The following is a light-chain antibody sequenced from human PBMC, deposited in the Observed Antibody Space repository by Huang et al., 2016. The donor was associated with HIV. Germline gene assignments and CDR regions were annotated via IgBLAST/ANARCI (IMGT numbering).Light chain of an antibody. CDR2: DTS. Sequence: EIMMTQSPATLSVSPGGRATLSCRASQNVRNNLAWYQQKTGQAPRRLIYDTSTRASGIPARFSGSGSWTEFTLTISGLQSEDFAIYYCQQYDNWPPGLTFGGGTKVEI. V-gene: IGKV3D-15*01. J-gene: IGKJ4*01. CDR1: QNVRNN. CDR3: QQYDNWPPGLT.